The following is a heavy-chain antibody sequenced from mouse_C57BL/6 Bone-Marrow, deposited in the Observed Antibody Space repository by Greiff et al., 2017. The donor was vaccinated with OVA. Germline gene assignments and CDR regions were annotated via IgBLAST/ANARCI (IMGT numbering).Heavy chain of an antibody. CDR2: IDPANGNT. J-gene: IGHJ2*01. D-gene: IGHD1-1*01. Sequence: EVQLQQSVAELVRPGASVKLSCTASGFTIKNTYMHWVKQRPEQGLEWIGRIDPANGNTKYAPKFQGKATITADTSSNTAYLQLSSLTSEDTAIYYCARESYYGSSYSYWGQGTTLTVSS. CDR3: ARESYYGSSYSY. V-gene: IGHV14-3*01. CDR1: GFTIKNTY.